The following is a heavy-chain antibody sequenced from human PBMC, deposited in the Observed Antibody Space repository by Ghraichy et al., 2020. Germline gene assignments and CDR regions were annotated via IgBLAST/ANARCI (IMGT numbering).Heavy chain of an antibody. Sequence: GGSLRLSCAVSGFSVSNNYMSWVRQAAGKGLEWVSIIYSGGSTYYADSVKGRFTTSRDNSKNTVYIQMSSLRTEDTAVYFCARDKASGWRADYWGQGNLVTVSS. D-gene: IGHD6-19*01. V-gene: IGHV3-53*01. CDR3: ARDKASGWRADY. CDR1: GFSVSNNY. J-gene: IGHJ4*02. CDR2: IYSGGST.